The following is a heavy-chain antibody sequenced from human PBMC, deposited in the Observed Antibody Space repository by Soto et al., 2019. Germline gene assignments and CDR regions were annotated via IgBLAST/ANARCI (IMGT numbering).Heavy chain of an antibody. V-gene: IGHV4-31*03. J-gene: IGHJ5*02. CDR3: ARGGALDP. Sequence: SETLSLTCTVSGGSISSGGYYWSWIRQHPGKSLEWIGYIYYRGSTYYNPSLKSRVTISVDTSKNQFSLKLSSGTAADTAVYYCARGGALDPWGQGTLVTVSS. CDR1: GGSISSGGYY. CDR2: IYYRGST.